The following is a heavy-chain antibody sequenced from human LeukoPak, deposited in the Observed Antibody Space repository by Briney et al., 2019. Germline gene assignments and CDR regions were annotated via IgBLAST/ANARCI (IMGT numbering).Heavy chain of an antibody. CDR2: IYYSGST. CDR3: AREGRQQQNWFDP. J-gene: IGHJ5*02. V-gene: IGHV4-59*01. CDR1: GGSISSYY. Sequence: TSETLSLTCTVSGGSISSYYWSWIRQPPGKGLEWIGYIYYSGSTNYNPSLKSRVTISVDTSKNQFSLKLSSVTAADTAVYYCAREGRQQQNWFDPWGQGTLVTVSS. D-gene: IGHD6-13*01.